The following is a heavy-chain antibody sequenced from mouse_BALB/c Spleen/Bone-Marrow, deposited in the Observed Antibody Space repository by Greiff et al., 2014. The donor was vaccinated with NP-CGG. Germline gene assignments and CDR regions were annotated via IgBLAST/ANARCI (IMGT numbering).Heavy chain of an antibody. J-gene: IGHJ2*01. Sequence: VQLQQSGAELVRPGSSVKISCKASGYAFSVYWMNWVKQRPGQGLEWIGQIYPGDGDTNYNGKFKGRATLTADKSSNTAYMQLSSLTSEDSAVYFCARGGISVDDWGQGTTLTVSS. CDR2: IYPGDGDT. V-gene: IGHV1-80*01. CDR1: GYAFSVYW. CDR3: ARGGISVDD.